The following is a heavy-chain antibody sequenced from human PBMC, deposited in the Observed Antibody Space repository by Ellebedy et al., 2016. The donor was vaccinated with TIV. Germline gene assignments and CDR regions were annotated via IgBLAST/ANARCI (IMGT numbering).Heavy chain of an antibody. CDR3: AKGRCGMDV. V-gene: IGHV3-30*18. CDR2: ISYDGSNK. J-gene: IGHJ6*02. Sequence: WIRQAPGKGLEWVAVISYDGSNKYYADSVKGRFTISRDNSKNTLYLQMNSLRAEDTAVYYWAKGRCGMDVWGQGTTVNGSS.